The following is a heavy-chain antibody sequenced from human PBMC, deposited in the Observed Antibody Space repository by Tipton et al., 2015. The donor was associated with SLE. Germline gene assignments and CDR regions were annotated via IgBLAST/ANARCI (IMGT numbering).Heavy chain of an antibody. Sequence: TLSLTCTVSGGSISSSTYYWAWIRQPPGKRLEWIGSIYYTGSTYYKPSLKSRVTISVDTSKNQFSLKLSSVTAADTAIYYCARKGVTFDYYYGMDVWGQGTTVTVSS. CDR2: IYYTGST. J-gene: IGHJ6*02. D-gene: IGHD3-10*01. V-gene: IGHV4-39*01. CDR3: ARKGVTFDYYYGMDV. CDR1: GGSISSSTYY.